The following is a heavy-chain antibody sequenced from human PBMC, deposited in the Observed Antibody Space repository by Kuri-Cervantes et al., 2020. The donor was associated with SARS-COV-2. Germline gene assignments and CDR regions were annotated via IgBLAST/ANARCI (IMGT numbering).Heavy chain of an antibody. D-gene: IGHD6-6*01. Sequence: LSLTCAASGFTFSSYAMSWVRQAPGKGLEWVSAISGSGGSTYYADSVKGRFTISRDNSKNTLYLQMNSLGAEDTAVYYCAKGTGWDSSSPALYWGQGTLVTVSS. J-gene: IGHJ4*02. CDR1: GFTFSSYA. CDR2: ISGSGGST. V-gene: IGHV3-23*01. CDR3: AKGTGWDSSSPALY.